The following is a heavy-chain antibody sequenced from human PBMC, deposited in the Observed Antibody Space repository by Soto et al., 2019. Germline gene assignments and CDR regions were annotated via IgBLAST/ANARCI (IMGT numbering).Heavy chain of an antibody. Sequence: QITLKESGPTLVKPTQTLTLTCTFSGFSLSSSGVGVGWIRQPPGKALEWLTFIYSDDDKRYSPSLKSRLTITKDTAKNQVVLTLTNMDPVDTATYSCARLVVAGITYWFDSWGQGTRLTVSS. J-gene: IGHJ5*01. CDR1: GFSLSSSGVG. CDR2: IYSDDDK. D-gene: IGHD2-15*01. V-gene: IGHV2-5*02. CDR3: ARLVVAGITYWFDS.